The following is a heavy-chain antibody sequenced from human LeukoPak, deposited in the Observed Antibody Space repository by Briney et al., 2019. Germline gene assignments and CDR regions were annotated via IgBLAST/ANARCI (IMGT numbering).Heavy chain of an antibody. V-gene: IGHV3-33*06. CDR3: AKDAQRGFDYSNSLEY. D-gene: IGHD4-11*01. CDR1: GFTFSSYG. J-gene: IGHJ4*02. CDR2: IWSDGTNQ. Sequence: GGSLRLSCAASGFTFSSYGMHWVRQAPGRGLEWVAVIWSDGTNQYYAESVKGRFTISRDNSQNTVYLHMNSLRVEDTAVYFCAKDAQRGFDYSNSLEYWGQGTLVTVSS.